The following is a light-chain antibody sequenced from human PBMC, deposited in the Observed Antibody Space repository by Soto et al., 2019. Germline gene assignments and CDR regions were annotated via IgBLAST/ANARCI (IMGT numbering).Light chain of an antibody. Sequence: EIVMTQSPATLSVSPGERATLSCRASQSVSSNLAWYQQKPGQAPRLLIYGASTRPTGIPARFSGSRSGTEFTLTISSLQSEDFAVYYCQQYNNWPYTLGQGTKLEIK. CDR2: GAS. CDR1: QSVSSN. J-gene: IGKJ2*01. CDR3: QQYNNWPYT. V-gene: IGKV3-15*01.